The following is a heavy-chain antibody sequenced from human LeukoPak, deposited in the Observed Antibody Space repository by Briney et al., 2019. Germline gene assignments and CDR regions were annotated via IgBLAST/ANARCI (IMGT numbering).Heavy chain of an antibody. CDR3: AREGSGRFYFDY. CDR1: GGTFISYA. D-gene: IGHD6-19*01. V-gene: IGHV1-69*05. J-gene: IGHJ4*02. CDR2: IILIFGTA. Sequence: SVKVSCKSSGGTFISYAISWVRPAPGQGLEWMGGIILIFGTANFAQTFHGRVTITTDESPSTAYMELSSLRSEDTAVYYCAREGSGRFYFDYWGQGTLVTVSS.